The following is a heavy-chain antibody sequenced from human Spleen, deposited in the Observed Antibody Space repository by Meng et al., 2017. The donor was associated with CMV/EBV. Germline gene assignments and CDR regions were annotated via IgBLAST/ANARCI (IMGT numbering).Heavy chain of an antibody. Sequence: ASVKVSCKASGYTFTSYYIHWVRQAPGQGLEWMGIINPSGGSPNYAQKFQGRVTMTRDTSTSTVYMELSSLRSEDTAVYYCARGKNLVPTAIRRSYYFHYRMDVWGQGTTVTVSS. CDR2: INPSGGSP. CDR1: GYTFTSYY. D-gene: IGHD2-2*02. CDR3: ARGKNLVPTAIRRSYYFHYRMDV. V-gene: IGHV1-46*01. J-gene: IGHJ6*02.